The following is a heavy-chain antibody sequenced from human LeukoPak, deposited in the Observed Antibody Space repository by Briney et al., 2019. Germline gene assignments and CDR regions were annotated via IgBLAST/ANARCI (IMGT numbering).Heavy chain of an antibody. Sequence: PXGXGXEXXGYIYYSGSTYYNPSLKRRVTISVDKSKNQFSLKLSSVTAADTAVYYCARERAYSSNVDYWGQGTLVTVSS. CDR2: IYYSGST. V-gene: IGHV4-30-4*01. CDR3: ARERAYSSNVDY. D-gene: IGHD6-13*01. J-gene: IGHJ4*02.